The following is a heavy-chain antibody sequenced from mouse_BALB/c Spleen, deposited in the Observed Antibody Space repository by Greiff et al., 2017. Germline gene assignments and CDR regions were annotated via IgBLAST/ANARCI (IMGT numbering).Heavy chain of an antibody. D-gene: IGHD6-1*01. J-gene: IGHJ2*01. CDR2: IRNKANGYTT. V-gene: IGHV7-3*02. CDR3: ARSTGDY. Sequence: EVKLQESGGGLVQPGGSLRLSCATSGFTFTDYYMSWVRQPPGKALEWLGFIRNKANGYTTEYSASVKGRFTISRDNSQSILYLQMNTLRAEDSATYYCARSTGDYWGQGTTLTVSS. CDR1: GFTFTDYY.